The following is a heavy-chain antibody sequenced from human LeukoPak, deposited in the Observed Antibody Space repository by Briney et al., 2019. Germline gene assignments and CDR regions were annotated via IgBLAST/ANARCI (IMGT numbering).Heavy chain of an antibody. CDR1: GFPFSNYG. J-gene: IGHJ4*02. D-gene: IGHD6-19*01. Sequence: GGSLRLSCAASGFPFSNYGMHWVRQAPGKGLEWVTFIRFDGNNKYYADSVRGRFTFSRDDSENTLYLQMSSLRAEDTAVYYCAKDGEGYSSGWYFDNWGQGTLVTVSS. CDR3: AKDGEGYSSGWYFDN. V-gene: IGHV3-30*02. CDR2: IRFDGNNK.